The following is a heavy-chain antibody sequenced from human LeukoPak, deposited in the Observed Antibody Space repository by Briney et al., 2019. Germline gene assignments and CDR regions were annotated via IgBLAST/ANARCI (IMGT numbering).Heavy chain of an antibody. Sequence: GGSLRLSCAASGFTFSSYGMHWVRQAPGKGLEWVAVISYGGSNKYYADSVKGRFTISRDNSKNTLYLQMNSLRAEDTAVYYCAKDRLLSPDDYWGQGTLVTVSS. J-gene: IGHJ4*02. CDR1: GFTFSSYG. CDR3: AKDRLLSPDDY. D-gene: IGHD6-6*01. V-gene: IGHV3-30*18. CDR2: ISYGGSNK.